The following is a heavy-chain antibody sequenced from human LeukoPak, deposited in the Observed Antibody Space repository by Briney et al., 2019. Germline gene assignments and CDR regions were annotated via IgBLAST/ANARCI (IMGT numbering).Heavy chain of an antibody. CDR3: ARDYGSGSHFDY. Sequence: GGSLRLSCAASGFTFSDHYMDWVRQAPGKGLEWVAFIRYDGSNKYYADSVKGRFTISRDNSKNTLYLQMNSLRAEDTAVYYCARDYGSGSHFDYWGQGTLVTFSS. J-gene: IGHJ4*02. CDR1: GFTFSDHY. D-gene: IGHD3-10*01. V-gene: IGHV3-30*02. CDR2: IRYDGSNK.